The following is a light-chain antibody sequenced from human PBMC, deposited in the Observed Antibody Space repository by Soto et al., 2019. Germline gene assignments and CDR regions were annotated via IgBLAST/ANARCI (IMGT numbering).Light chain of an antibody. CDR2: GAS. Sequence: EIVMTQSPATLSLSPGERATLSCRASQSVSSNLAWYQQKPGQAPRLLIYGASTRATGIPARVSGSGSGTEVTLTISSLQSEDFAVYYCQQYNNWPPWTFGQGTKVEIK. J-gene: IGKJ1*01. V-gene: IGKV3-15*01. CDR1: QSVSSN. CDR3: QQYNNWPPWT.